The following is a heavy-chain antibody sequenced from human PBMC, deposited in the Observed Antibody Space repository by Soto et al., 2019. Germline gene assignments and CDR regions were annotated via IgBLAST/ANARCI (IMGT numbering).Heavy chain of an antibody. D-gene: IGHD5-18*01. CDR1: GYTFTSYD. CDR3: ARGGVDTAMVTVFSIPTYYYYMDV. J-gene: IGHJ6*03. CDR2: MNPNSGNT. Sequence: RASVKVSCKASGYTFTSYDINWVRQATGQGLEWMGWMNPNSGNTGYAQKFQGRVTITADESTSTAYMELSSLRSEDTAVYYCARGGVDTAMVTVFSIPTYYYYMDVWGKGTTVTVSS. V-gene: IGHV1-8*01.